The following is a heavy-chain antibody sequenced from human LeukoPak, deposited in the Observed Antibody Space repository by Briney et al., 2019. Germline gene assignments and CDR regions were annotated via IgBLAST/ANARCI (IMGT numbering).Heavy chain of an antibody. D-gene: IGHD6-6*01. V-gene: IGHV4-59*01. J-gene: IGHJ4*02. CDR1: GGSISSYY. Sequence: SETLSHTCTVSGGSISSYYWSWIRQPPGKGLEWIGYIYYSGSTNYNPSLKSRVTISVDTSKNQFSLKLSSVTAADTAVYYCARGIFTNIAARPHFDYWGQGTLVTVSS. CDR2: IYYSGST. CDR3: ARGIFTNIAARPHFDY.